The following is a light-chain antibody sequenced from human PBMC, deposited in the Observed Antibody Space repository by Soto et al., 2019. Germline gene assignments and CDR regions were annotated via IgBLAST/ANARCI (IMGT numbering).Light chain of an antibody. CDR2: DAS. V-gene: IGKV3-20*01. CDR3: KQYGTSLWT. CDR1: QSVSGSY. J-gene: IGKJ1*01. Sequence: EIVLTQSPGTLSLSPGERATLSCRASQSVSGSYLAWYQQKPGQPPRLLIYDASSRATGIPDRFSGSGSGTDFTLTISRLEPEDVAVYYCKQYGTSLWTFGQGTKVEIK.